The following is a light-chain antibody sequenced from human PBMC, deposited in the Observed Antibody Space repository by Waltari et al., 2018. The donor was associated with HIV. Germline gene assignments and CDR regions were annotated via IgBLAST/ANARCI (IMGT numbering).Light chain of an antibody. CDR1: QAISNY. J-gene: IGKJ4*01. Sequence: DIQMTQSPSSRSASVGDRVTITCRASQAISNYLAWYQQKPGKVPKGLIYGTSSLQSGVPSRFTGSGSGTEFTLTISSLQPEDVATYYCQSYKSAPFTFGGGTRVEIK. V-gene: IGKV1-27*01. CDR3: QSYKSAPFT. CDR2: GTS.